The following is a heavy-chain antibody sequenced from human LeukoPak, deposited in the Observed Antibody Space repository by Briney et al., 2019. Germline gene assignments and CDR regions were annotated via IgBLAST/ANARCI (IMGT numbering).Heavy chain of an antibody. Sequence: GGSLRLSCAASGFTFSSYAMHWVRQAPGKGLEWVAVISYDGSNKYYADSVKGRFTISRDNSKNTLYLQMNSLRSEDTAVYYCARGSDSSGFLWFDPWGQGTLVTVSS. CDR2: ISYDGSNK. D-gene: IGHD3-22*01. CDR1: GFTFSSYA. V-gene: IGHV3-30*01. J-gene: IGHJ5*02. CDR3: ARGSDSSGFLWFDP.